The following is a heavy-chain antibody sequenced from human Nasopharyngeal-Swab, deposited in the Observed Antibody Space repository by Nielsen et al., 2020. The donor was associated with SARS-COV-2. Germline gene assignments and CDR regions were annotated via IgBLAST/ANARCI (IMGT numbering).Heavy chain of an antibody. V-gene: IGHV3-48*04. J-gene: IGHJ4*02. CDR2: ISSSSSTI. Sequence: VRQMPGQGLARVSYISSSSSTIYYADPVKGRFTISRDNAKNSLYLQMNSLRAEDTAVYYCARVRTDYYDSSGYYPSGGDDYWGQGTLVTVSS. D-gene: IGHD3-22*01. CDR3: ARVRTDYYDSSGYYPSGGDDY.